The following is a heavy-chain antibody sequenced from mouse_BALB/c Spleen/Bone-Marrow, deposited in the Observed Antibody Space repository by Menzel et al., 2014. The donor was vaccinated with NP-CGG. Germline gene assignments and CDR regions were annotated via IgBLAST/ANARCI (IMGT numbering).Heavy chain of an antibody. CDR1: GFSLTTYG. V-gene: IGHV2-9*02. J-gene: IGHJ3*01. D-gene: IGHD2-10*01. CDR2: IWAGGST. CDR3: AREGSYYDKAY. Sequence: VQLQQSGPGLVAPSQSLSITCTVSGFSLTTYGVHWVRQPPGKGLEWLGLIWAGGSTNYNSALMSRLSISKDNSKSQVFLKMNSLQTDDTAMYYCAREGSYYDKAYWGQGTLVTVSA.